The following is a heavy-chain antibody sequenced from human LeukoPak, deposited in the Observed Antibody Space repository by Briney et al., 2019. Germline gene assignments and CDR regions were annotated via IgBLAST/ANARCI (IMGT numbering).Heavy chain of an antibody. J-gene: IGHJ6*02. V-gene: IGHV3-7*01. CDR2: INVDGSEK. Sequence: GGSLRLSCAASGFSLSNHWVTWVRQAPGKGPEWVAHINVDGSEKDFLDSVRGRFTISRDNSKNSVCLQMNTLRVEDTAVYHCARGHYGLDVWGQGTTVTVSS. CDR3: ARGHYGLDV. CDR1: GFSLSNHW.